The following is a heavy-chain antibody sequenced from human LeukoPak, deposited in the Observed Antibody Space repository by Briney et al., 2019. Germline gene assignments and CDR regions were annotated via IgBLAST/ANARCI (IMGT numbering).Heavy chain of an antibody. V-gene: IGHV3-30-3*01. CDR1: GFTFSRNG. J-gene: IGHJ4*02. CDR3: ARDLSGGYSIDY. Sequence: GKSLRLSCAASGFTFSRNGMRWVRQAPGKGLEWVPDVSHDGSDKDYADSVKGRFTISRDNSNNTVYLQMNSLRPEDTAMYYCARDLSGGYSIDYWGQGALVIVSS. D-gene: IGHD1-26*01. CDR2: VSHDGSDK.